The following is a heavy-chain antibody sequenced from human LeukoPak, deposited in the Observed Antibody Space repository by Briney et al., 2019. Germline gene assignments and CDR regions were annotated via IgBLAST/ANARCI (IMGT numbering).Heavy chain of an antibody. Sequence: SETLSLTCTVSGGSISGGSYYWSWIRQPGGKGLEWIGRIYTSGSTNYNPSLKRRVTISVDTSKNPFSLKLSPVTGADTAVYYCARVKPIGYCRSTRCYSRDYYSYMDVWGKGTTVTVSS. CDR1: GGSISGGSYY. CDR3: ARVKPIGYCRSTRCYSRDYYSYMDV. J-gene: IGHJ6*03. V-gene: IGHV4-61*02. CDR2: IYTSGST. D-gene: IGHD2-2*02.